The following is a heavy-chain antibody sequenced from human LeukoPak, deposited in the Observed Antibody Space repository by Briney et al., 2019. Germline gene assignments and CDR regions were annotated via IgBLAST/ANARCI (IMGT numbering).Heavy chain of an antibody. CDR1: GYTFTSYD. J-gene: IGHJ4*02. CDR3: ARGRLHDYGDYDN. V-gene: IGHV1-8*01. D-gene: IGHD4-17*01. CDR2: MNPNSGNT. Sequence: ASVKVSCKASGYTFTSYDINWVRQATGQGLEWMGWMNPNSGNTGYAQKFQGRVTMTRNTSISTAYLELSSLRSEDTAVYYCARGRLHDYGDYDNWGQGTLVTVSS.